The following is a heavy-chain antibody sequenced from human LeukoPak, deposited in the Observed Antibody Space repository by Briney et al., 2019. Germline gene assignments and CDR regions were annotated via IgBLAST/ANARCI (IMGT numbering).Heavy chain of an antibody. CDR1: GFTFSSYA. D-gene: IGHD3-22*01. CDR3: AKDGYYDSSGYYYSTYYFDY. V-gene: IGHV3-23*01. J-gene: IGHJ4*02. CDR2: ISGSGGST. Sequence: QPGGSLRLSCAASGFTFSSYAMSWVRQAPGKGLEWVSAISGSGGSTYYADSVKGRFTISRDNSKNTLYLQMNSLRAEATAVYYCAKDGYYDSSGYYYSTYYFDYWGQGTLVTVSS.